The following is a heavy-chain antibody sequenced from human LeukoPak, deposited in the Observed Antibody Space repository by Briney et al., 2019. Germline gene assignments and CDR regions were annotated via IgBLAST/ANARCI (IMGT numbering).Heavy chain of an antibody. J-gene: IGHJ6*02. CDR3: ATAATESYYYYGMDV. D-gene: IGHD2-15*01. Sequence: GGSLRLSCAASGFTVSSNYMSWVRQAPGKGLEWVSVIYSGGSTYYADSVKGRFTISRDNSKNTLHLQMNSLRAEDTAVYYCATAATESYYYYGMDVWGQGTTVTVSS. CDR2: IYSGGST. CDR1: GFTVSSNY. V-gene: IGHV3-66*01.